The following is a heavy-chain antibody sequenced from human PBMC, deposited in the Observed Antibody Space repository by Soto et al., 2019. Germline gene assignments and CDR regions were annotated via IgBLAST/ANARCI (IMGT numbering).Heavy chain of an antibody. J-gene: IGHJ3*02. V-gene: IGHV1-18*01. CDR1: GYTFTSYG. CDR3: ARDLSSVITLGPRQGPSEDAFDI. CDR2: ISAYNGNT. D-gene: IGHD3-16*01. Sequence: ASVKVSCKASGYTFTSYGIIWVRQAPGQGPEWMGWISAYNGNTNYAQKLQGRDTMTTDTSTSTAYMELRSLRSDDTAVYYCARDLSSVITLGPRQGPSEDAFDIWGQGKMVTVS.